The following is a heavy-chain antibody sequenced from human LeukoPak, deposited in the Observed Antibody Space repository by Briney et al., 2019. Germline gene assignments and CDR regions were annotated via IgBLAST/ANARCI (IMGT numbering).Heavy chain of an antibody. V-gene: IGHV1-8*01. CDR1: GYTFTSYD. D-gene: IGHD6-13*01. CDR3: ARDIAAAGRYYYGMDV. J-gene: IGHJ6*02. Sequence: ASVKVSCKASGYTFTSYDINWVRQATGQGLEWMGWMNPNSGNTGYAQKFQGRVTMTRDTSISTAYMELSRLRSDDAAVYYCARDIAAAGRYYYGMDVWGQGTTVTVSS. CDR2: MNPNSGNT.